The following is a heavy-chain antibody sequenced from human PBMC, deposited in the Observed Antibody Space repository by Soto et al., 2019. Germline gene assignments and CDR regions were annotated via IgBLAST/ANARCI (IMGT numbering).Heavy chain of an antibody. Sequence: QVQLVQSGAEVKKPGSSVKVSCKASGGTFSSYTISWVRQAPGQGLEWMGRIIPILGIANYAQKFQGRVTIPADKSTSTAYMELSSLRSEDTAVYYCAREEYYYGSGALFDYWGQGPLVTVSS. D-gene: IGHD3-10*01. J-gene: IGHJ4*02. CDR2: IIPILGIA. CDR3: AREEYYYGSGALFDY. CDR1: GGTFSSYT. V-gene: IGHV1-69*08.